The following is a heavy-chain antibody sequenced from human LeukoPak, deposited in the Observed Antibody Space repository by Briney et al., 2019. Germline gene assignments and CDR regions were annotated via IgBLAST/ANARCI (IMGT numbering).Heavy chain of an antibody. V-gene: IGHV4-38-2*02. Sequence: SETLSLTCTVSGYSISSGYYWGWIRQPPGKGLEWIGSIYHSGSTYYNPSLKSRVTISVDTSKNQFSLKLSSVTAADTAVYYCARAGVYYYDSVDYWGQGTLVTVSS. D-gene: IGHD3-22*01. J-gene: IGHJ4*02. CDR2: IYHSGST. CDR1: GYSISSGYY. CDR3: ARAGVYYYDSVDY.